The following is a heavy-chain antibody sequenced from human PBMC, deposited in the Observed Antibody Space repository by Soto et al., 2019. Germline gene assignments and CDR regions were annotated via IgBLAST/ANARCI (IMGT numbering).Heavy chain of an antibody. CDR2: INHSGST. V-gene: IGHV4-34*01. J-gene: IGHJ6*02. CDR3: ARGGRGRFLEWSWSYYYGMDV. D-gene: IGHD3-3*01. CDR1: VGSFSGYY. Sequence: SETLSLTCAFYVGSFSGYYWRWIRQPPGKGLEWIGEINHSGSTNYNPSLKSRVTISVDTSKNQFSLKLSSVTAADTAVYYCARGGRGRFLEWSWSYYYGMDVWGQGTTVTVSS.